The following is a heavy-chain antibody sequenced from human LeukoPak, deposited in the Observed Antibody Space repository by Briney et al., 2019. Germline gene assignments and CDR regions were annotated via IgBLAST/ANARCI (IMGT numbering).Heavy chain of an antibody. CDR1: GFTFSSYA. CDR2: ISGSGGST. J-gene: IGHJ4*02. CDR3: ALTFGGVIVSYFDY. D-gene: IGHD3-16*02. Sequence: PGGSLRLSCAASGFTFSSYAMSWVRQAPGKGLEWVSAISGSGGSTYYADSVKGRFTISRDNSKNTLYLQMNSLRAGDTAVYYCALTFGGVIVSYFDYWGQGTLVTVSS. V-gene: IGHV3-23*01.